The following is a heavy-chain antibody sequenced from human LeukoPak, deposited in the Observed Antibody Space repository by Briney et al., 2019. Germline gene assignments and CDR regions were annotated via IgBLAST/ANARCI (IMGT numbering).Heavy chain of an antibody. CDR1: GFTFSSYA. Sequence: GGSLRLSCAASGFTFSSYAMSWFRQAPGKGLEWVSAISGSGGSTYYADSVKGRFTMSRDNSKNTLYLQMNSLRAEDTAVYYCAKEPRLIVGATNFDYWGQGTLVTVSS. V-gene: IGHV3-23*01. CDR2: ISGSGGST. J-gene: IGHJ4*02. D-gene: IGHD1-26*01. CDR3: AKEPRLIVGATNFDY.